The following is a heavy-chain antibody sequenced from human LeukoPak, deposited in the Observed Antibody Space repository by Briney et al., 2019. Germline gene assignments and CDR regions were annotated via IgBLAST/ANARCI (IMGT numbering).Heavy chain of an antibody. Sequence: PGGSLRLSCAASGFTFSTYAVNWVRQAPGKGLEWVSIISGSGDSTYYADSVKGRFTISRDNSKDTLYLQMSSVRVDDTAVYYCARDPAYDYGDFSPFWFDPWGQGTLVTVSS. CDR1: GFTFSTYA. V-gene: IGHV3-23*01. CDR2: ISGSGDST. J-gene: IGHJ5*02. D-gene: IGHD4-17*01. CDR3: ARDPAYDYGDFSPFWFDP.